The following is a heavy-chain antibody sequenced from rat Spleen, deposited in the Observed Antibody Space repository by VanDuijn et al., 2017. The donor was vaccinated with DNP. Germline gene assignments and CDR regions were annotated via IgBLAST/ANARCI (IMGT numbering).Heavy chain of an antibody. V-gene: IGHV5-22*01. J-gene: IGHJ4*01. Sequence: EVQLVESGGGLVQPGRSLKLSCAASGFTFNDYYLAWVRQAPTKGLEWVASISYEGSGTYYGDSVKGRFTISRDNAENTVYLQMNSLRSVDTATYYCAKDVDGGYAMDALGQGTSVTVSS. CDR3: AKDVDGGYAMDA. CDR2: ISYEGSGT. D-gene: IGHD1-11*01. CDR1: GFTFNDYY.